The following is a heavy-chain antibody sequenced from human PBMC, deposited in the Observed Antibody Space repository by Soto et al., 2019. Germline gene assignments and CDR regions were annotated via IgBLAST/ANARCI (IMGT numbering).Heavy chain of an antibody. D-gene: IGHD3-22*01. CDR2: ISAYNGNT. V-gene: IGHV1-18*01. CDR3: AREIAFGYYYDSSGRLYYFDY. Sequence: QVQLVQSGAEVKKPGASVKVSCKASGYTFTSYGISWVRQAPGQGLERMGWISAYNGNTNYAQKLQGRVTMTTDTSTSTAYMELRSLRSDDTAVYYCAREIAFGYYYDSSGRLYYFDYWGQGTLVTVSS. J-gene: IGHJ4*02. CDR1: GYTFTSYG.